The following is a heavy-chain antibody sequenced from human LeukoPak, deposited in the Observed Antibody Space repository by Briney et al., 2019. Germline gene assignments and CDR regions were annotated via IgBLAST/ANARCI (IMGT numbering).Heavy chain of an antibody. D-gene: IGHD3-3*01. CDR3: VNEEFGVVTD. J-gene: IGHJ4*02. CDR1: GFTFSSYA. Sequence: GGSLRLSCAASGFTFSSYAMSWVRQAPGKGLEWVSAISGSGGSTYYADSVKGRFTISRDNAKNSVFLQMNSLRAEDTAVYYCVNEEFGVVTDWGQGTLVTVSS. CDR2: ISGSGGST. V-gene: IGHV3-23*01.